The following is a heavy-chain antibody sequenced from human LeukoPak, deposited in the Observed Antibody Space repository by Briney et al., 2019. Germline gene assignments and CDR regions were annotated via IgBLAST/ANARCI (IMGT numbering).Heavy chain of an antibody. CDR2: IQYDGSNK. CDR3: ARGLGFGELYGP. V-gene: IGHV3-30*02. J-gene: IGHJ5*02. D-gene: IGHD3-10*01. CDR1: GFTFSDYG. Sequence: GGSLRLSCAASGFTFSDYGMHWVRQAPGKGLEWVAFIQYDGSNKYYADSVKGRFTISRDNSKNTLYLQMNSLRVEDTAVYYCARGLGFGELYGPWGQGTLVTVSS.